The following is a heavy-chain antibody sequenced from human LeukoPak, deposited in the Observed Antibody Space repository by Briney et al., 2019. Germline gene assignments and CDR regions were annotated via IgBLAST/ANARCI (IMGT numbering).Heavy chain of an antibody. V-gene: IGHV3-23*01. CDR1: GFTFSNAW. Sequence: PGGSLRLSCAASGFTFSNAWMSWVRQAPGKGLEWVSGISGSGGSTYDADSVKGRFTISRDNSKNTLYLQMNSLRVEDTAVCYCANAPAYGLPLYWGQGTLVSVSS. J-gene: IGHJ4*02. CDR2: ISGSGGST. D-gene: IGHD4-17*01. CDR3: ANAPAYGLPLY.